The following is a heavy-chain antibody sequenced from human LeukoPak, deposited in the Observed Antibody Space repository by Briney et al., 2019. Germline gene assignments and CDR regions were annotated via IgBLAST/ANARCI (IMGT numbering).Heavy chain of an antibody. J-gene: IGHJ4*02. CDR2: IKSKTHGGTT. CDR1: GFSFKNVW. V-gene: IGHV3-15*01. D-gene: IGHD3-9*01. CDR3: TTWNYDILTGYSI. Sequence: GGSLRLSCAASGFSFKNVWMSWVRQAPGKGLEWVGRIKSKTHGGTTDYAAAVKGRFTISRDDSKSTLYLQMNSLKAEDTALYYCTTWNYDILTGYSIWGQGTLVTVSS.